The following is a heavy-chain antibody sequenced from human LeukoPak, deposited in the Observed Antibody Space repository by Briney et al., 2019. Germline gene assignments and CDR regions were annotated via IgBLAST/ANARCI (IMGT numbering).Heavy chain of an antibody. Sequence: SETLSLTCAVYGGSFSGYYWSWIRQPPGEGLEWMGEINHSGRTNYNPSLKSRVTISADTSKNQFYLKLSSVTAADTAVYYCAKTGTYYYDSSGYKPLDYWGQGTLVTVSS. J-gene: IGHJ4*02. CDR1: GGSFSGYY. D-gene: IGHD3-22*01. CDR2: INHSGRT. V-gene: IGHV4-34*01. CDR3: AKTGTYYYDSSGYKPLDY.